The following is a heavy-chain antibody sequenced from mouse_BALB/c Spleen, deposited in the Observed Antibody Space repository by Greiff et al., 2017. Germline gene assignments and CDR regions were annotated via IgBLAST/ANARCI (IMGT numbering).Heavy chain of an antibody. CDR2: IWGDGST. J-gene: IGHJ4*01. CDR1: GFSLTGYG. D-gene: IGHD1-1*01. CDR3: AREGTTVVPNYYAMDY. V-gene: IGHV2-6-7*01. Sequence: QVQLKESGPGLVAPSQSLSITCTVSGFSLTGYGVNWVRQPPGKGLEWLGMIWGDGSTDYNSALKSRLSISKDNSKSQVFLKMNSLQTDDTARYYCAREGTTVVPNYYAMDYWGQGTSVTVSS.